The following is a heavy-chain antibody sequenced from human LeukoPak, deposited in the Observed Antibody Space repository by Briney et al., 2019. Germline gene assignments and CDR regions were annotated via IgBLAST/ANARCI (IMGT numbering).Heavy chain of an antibody. CDR1: GFTFSSYA. CDR3: VKDASPSYSDYANDAFDI. Sequence: GGSLRLSCSASGFTFSSYAMHWVRQAPGKGLEYVSAISSNGGSTYYADSVKGRFTISRDNSKNTLYLQMSSLRAEDTAVYYCVKDASPSYSDYANDAFDIWGQGTMVTVSS. D-gene: IGHD4-11*01. CDR2: ISSNGGST. J-gene: IGHJ3*02. V-gene: IGHV3-64D*06.